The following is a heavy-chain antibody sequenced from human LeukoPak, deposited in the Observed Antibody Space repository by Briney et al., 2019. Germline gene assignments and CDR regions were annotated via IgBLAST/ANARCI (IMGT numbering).Heavy chain of an antibody. D-gene: IGHD6-13*01. CDR1: GFTFSSYA. J-gene: IGHJ4*02. Sequence: QPGRSLRLSCAASGFTFSSYAMRWVRQAPGKGLEWVAVISYDGSNKYYADSVKGRFTISRDNSKNTLYLQMNSLRAEDTAVYYCARDSPYSSSWYAIDYWGQGTLVTVSS. V-gene: IGHV3-30-3*01. CDR2: ISYDGSNK. CDR3: ARDSPYSSSWYAIDY.